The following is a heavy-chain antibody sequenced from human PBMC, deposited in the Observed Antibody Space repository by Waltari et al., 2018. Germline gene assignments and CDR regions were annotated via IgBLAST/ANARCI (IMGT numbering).Heavy chain of an antibody. D-gene: IGHD4-17*01. CDR3: ARGSATTVTTRGPTDY. J-gene: IGHJ4*02. CDR2: LSGTCHYI. V-gene: IGHV3-21*01. CDR1: GFTFSSYS. Sequence: EVQVVESGGGLVKPGGSLRLSCTASGFTFSSYSMYWVRQAPGKGLEWVSSLSGTCHYIYYSDSVRGRFTISRDNPKNSLYLQMNSLRAEDTAVYYCARGSATTVTTRGPTDYWGQGTLVTVSS.